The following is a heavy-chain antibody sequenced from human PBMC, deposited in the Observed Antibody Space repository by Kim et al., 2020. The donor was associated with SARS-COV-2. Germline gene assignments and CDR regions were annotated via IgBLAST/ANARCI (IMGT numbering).Heavy chain of an antibody. V-gene: IGHV4-39*07. CDR1: GGSIKSSSYY. D-gene: IGHD3-10*01. J-gene: IGHJ6*02. CDR3: ARDHYFRYGLDV. CDR2: IYYSGST. Sequence: SETLSLTCTVSGGSIKSSSYYWAWIRQPPGKGLEWIGSIYYSGSTYYNPSLKSRVTISVDTSNSLFSLKVSSVTAADTAVYYCARDHYFRYGLDVWGQGTTVSVSS.